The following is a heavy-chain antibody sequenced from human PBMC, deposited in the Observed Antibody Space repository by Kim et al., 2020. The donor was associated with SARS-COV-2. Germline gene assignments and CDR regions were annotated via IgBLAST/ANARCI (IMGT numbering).Heavy chain of an antibody. CDR2: VSCDGSHK. D-gene: IGHD3-22*01. CDR3: AKGLGGYYDRGGQAYGMDA. Sequence: GGSLRLSCAASAFTFRAYGMHWVRQAPGKGLEWVAVVSCDGSHKFYADSVKGRFSISRDNSKNTLYLQMNSLSVEDTAVYDCAKGLGGYYDRGGQAYGMDAWGQGTKVTVSS. V-gene: IGHV3-30*18. J-gene: IGHJ6*02. CDR1: AFTFRAYG.